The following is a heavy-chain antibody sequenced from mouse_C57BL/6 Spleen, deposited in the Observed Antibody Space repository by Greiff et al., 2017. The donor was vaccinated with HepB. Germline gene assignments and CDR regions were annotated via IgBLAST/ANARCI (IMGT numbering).Heavy chain of an antibody. CDR3: ARGDVSDSNLAWFAY. D-gene: IGHD2-5*01. J-gene: IGHJ3*01. CDR2: INPNNGGT. V-gene: IGHV1-22*01. Sequence: EVQLQQSGPELVKPGASVKMSCKASGYTFTDYNMHWVKQSHGKSLEWIGYINPNNGGTSYNQKFKGKATLTVNKSSSTAYMELRSLTSEDSAVYYCARGDVSDSNLAWFAYWGQGTLVTVSA. CDR1: GYTFTDYN.